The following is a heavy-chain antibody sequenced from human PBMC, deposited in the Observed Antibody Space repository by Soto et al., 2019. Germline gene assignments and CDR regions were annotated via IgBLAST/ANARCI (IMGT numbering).Heavy chain of an antibody. CDR3: ARATTVTSSFFFYGLDI. CDR1: GGSISDDDYY. V-gene: IGHV4-30-4*01. Sequence: PSETLSLTCTVSGGSISDDDYYWNWIRQSPGKGLEWIGHIYYNGNTYYNPSLKSRLTMSLDTSQNQFSLHLTSVIAADSALYFCARATTVTSSFFFYGLDIWGQGTTVTVSS. J-gene: IGHJ6*02. CDR2: IYYNGNT. D-gene: IGHD4-17*01.